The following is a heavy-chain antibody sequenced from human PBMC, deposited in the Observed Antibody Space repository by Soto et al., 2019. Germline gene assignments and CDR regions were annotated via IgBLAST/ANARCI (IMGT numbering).Heavy chain of an antibody. CDR3: ARVYSGSYSDS. J-gene: IGHJ4*02. CDR1: GASIRSNNR. CDR2: IFHSGST. D-gene: IGHD1-26*01. V-gene: IGHV4-4*02. Sequence: QVQLQESGPGLVKPSGALSLTCAVSGASIRSNNRWSWVRQPPGKGLEWIGEIFHSGSTNYNPSLQTRVTISVDNSKNPFSLKLTSVTAADTAVYNCARVYSGSYSDSWGQGTLVTVSS.